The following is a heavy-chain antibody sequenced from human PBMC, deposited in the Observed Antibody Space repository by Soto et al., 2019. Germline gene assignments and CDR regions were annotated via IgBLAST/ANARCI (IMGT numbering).Heavy chain of an antibody. CDR2: ISWNSGSI. J-gene: IGHJ4*02. D-gene: IGHD3-10*01. V-gene: IGHV3-9*01. CDR3: AKERGGSGSYYDC. Sequence: EVQLVASGGGLVQPGRSLRLSCAASGFTFDDYAMHWVRQAPGKGLEWVSGISWNSGSIGYADSVKGRFTISRDNAKNSLYLQMNSLRAEDTALYYCAKERGGSGSYYDCWGQGTLVTVSS. CDR1: GFTFDDYA.